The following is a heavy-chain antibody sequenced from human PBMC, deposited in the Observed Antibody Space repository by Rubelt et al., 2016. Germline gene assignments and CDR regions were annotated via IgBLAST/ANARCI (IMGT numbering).Heavy chain of an antibody. D-gene: IGHD3-22*01. CDR3: ARAVNLDSGGYYPPGLDY. Sequence: QVQLQQWGAGLLKPSETLSLTCAVYGGSFSGYYWSWIRQPPGTGLEWIGEINHSGSTNYNPSLKSGVTISVDTSKNQFSLKLSSVTAADTAVYYCARAVNLDSGGYYPPGLDYWGQGTLVTVSS. CDR1: GGSFSGYY. CDR2: INHSGST. J-gene: IGHJ4*02. V-gene: IGHV4-34*01.